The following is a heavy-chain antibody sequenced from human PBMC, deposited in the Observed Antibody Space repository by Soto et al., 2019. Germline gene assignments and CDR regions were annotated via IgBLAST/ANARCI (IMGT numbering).Heavy chain of an antibody. J-gene: IGHJ5*02. V-gene: IGHV3-23*01. Sequence: PGGSLRLSCAASGFTFSTYAMGWVRQAPGKGLEWVSVMSDSGSHTYYADSVKGRFTISRDNSKNTLYLQMNSLRAEDTAVYYCAKDQLAAAPGGWFDPWGQGTLVTVSS. D-gene: IGHD6-13*01. CDR3: AKDQLAAAPGGWFDP. CDR1: GFTFSTYA. CDR2: MSDSGSHT.